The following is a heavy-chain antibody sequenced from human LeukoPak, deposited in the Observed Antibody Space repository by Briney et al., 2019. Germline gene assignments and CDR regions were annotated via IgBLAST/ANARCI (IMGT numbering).Heavy chain of an antibody. CDR2: IDWDDDK. V-gene: IGHV2-70*01. D-gene: IGHD2-2*01. CDR3: ARISFRESSRSYDYYGMDL. Sequence: ESGPALSSPTQTLTLTCTFSGFSLSTSGMCVSWIRQPPGKALEWLALIDWDDDKYYSTSLKTTLSISKDTSKNQVVLTITNMDPVDTATYYCARISFRESSRSYDYYGMDLWGQGTPVTVSS. J-gene: IGHJ6*02. CDR1: GFSLSTSGMC.